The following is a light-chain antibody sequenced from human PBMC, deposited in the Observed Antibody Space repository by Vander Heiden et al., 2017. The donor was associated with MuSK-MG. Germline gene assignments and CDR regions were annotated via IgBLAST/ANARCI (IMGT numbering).Light chain of an antibody. CDR2: KAS. V-gene: IGKV1-5*03. Sequence: DIQMTQSPSTLSASVGDRVTITCRASQTISTWLAWYQQKPGKAPKLLIYKASTLESGVPSRFSGSGSGTEFTLTISSLQPDDVATYYCLQFESYSYTFGQGTKLEIK. J-gene: IGKJ2*01. CDR1: QTISTW. CDR3: LQFESYSYT.